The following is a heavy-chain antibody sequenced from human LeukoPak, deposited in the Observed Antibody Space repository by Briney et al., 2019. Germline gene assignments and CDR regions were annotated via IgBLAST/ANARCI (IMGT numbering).Heavy chain of an antibody. D-gene: IGHD2-8*02. CDR1: GLTFSRYW. CDR3: VSRGCTANACFVSSFNCFDH. Sequence: AGGYLRLSCAASGLTFSRYWLTWVRQAPGKGLEWVANINQDGSEKNYVDSVKGRFTISRDNAKSSLYLQMNSLRDEDTAVYHCVSRGCTANACFVSSFNCFDHWGQGSLVTVSS. J-gene: IGHJ4*02. V-gene: IGHV3-7*03. CDR2: INQDGSEK.